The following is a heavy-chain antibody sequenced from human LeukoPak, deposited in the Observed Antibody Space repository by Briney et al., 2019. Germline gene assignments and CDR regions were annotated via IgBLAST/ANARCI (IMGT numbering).Heavy chain of an antibody. D-gene: IGHD2-2*01. CDR2: IYTSGST. CDR1: GGSISSGSYY. V-gene: IGHV4-61*02. J-gene: IGHJ5*02. Sequence: SETLSLTCTVSGGSISSGSYYWSWIRQPAGKGLEWIGRIYTSGSTNYNPSLKSRVTISVDTSKNQFSLKLSSVTAADTAVYYCARTTWDIVVVPAAGWFDPWGQGTLVTVSS. CDR3: ARTTWDIVVVPAAGWFDP.